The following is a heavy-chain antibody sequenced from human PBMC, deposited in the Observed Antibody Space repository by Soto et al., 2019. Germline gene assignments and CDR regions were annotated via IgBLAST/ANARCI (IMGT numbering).Heavy chain of an antibody. V-gene: IGHV4-59*01. D-gene: IGHD4-17*01. CDR1: GGSISGYY. CDR3: ARGTVTINYFDH. J-gene: IGHJ4*02. CDR2: IYYSGGT. Sequence: SETLSLTCTVSGGSISGYYWSWIRQPPGKGLEWIGYIYYSGGTNYNPSLSSRVTISVDTSKNQFSLRLSSVTAADTAVYYCARGTVTINYFDHWGQGILVTVSS.